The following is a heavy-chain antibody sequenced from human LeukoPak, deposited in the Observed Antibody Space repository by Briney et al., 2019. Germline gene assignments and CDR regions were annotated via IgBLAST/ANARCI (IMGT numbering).Heavy chain of an antibody. CDR2: IYSGSST. V-gene: IGHV3-66*01. CDR3: AMGAIVATIDY. Sequence: GGSLRLSCAASGLAVSSNYMSWVRQAPGKGLEWVSLIYSGSSTYYADSVKGRFTISRDKSKNTLYLQMSSLRVEDTAVYYCAMGAIVATIDYWGQGTLVTVSS. J-gene: IGHJ4*02. CDR1: GLAVSSNY. D-gene: IGHD5-12*01.